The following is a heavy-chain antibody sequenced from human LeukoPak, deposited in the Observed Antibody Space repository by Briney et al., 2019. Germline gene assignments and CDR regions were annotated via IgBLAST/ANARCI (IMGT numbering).Heavy chain of an antibody. D-gene: IGHD4-23*01. CDR3: ASGALRWGGDY. CDR2: IYSTGST. CDR1: GFTFSSNH. Sequence: GGSLRLSCAASGFTFSSNHLSWVRQAPGKGLEWVSVIYSTGSTYYAESLKGRFTISRDNSKNTLYLQMNSLRAEDTAVYYCASGALRWGGDYWGQGTLVTVSS. V-gene: IGHV3-53*01. J-gene: IGHJ4*02.